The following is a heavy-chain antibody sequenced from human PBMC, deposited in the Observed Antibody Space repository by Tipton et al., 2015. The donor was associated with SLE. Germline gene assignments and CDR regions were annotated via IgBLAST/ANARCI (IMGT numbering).Heavy chain of an antibody. CDR1: GDSIRGHY. CDR3: SRDRTYYFGYDS. D-gene: IGHD2/OR15-2a*01. Sequence: GLVKPSKTLSLTCTVSGDSIRGHYWQWIRQPPGRGLEWIGYVYHTGTTNYNPSLKGRVTISIDTSKNQFSLRLNSVGTADTAVYFCSRDRTYYFGYDSWGPGTLVTVSS. CDR2: VYHTGTT. V-gene: IGHV4-59*11. J-gene: IGHJ4*02.